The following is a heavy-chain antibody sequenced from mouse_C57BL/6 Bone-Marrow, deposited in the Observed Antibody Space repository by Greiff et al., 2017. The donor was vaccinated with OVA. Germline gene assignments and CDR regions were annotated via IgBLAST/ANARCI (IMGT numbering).Heavy chain of an antibody. CDR1: GYTFTDYY. V-gene: IGHV1-19*01. J-gene: IGHJ1*03. Sequence: EVQLQQSGPVLVKPGASVKMSCKASGYTFTDYYMNWVKQSHGKSLEWIGVINPYNGGTSYNQKFKGKATLTVDKSSSTAYMELNSLTSEDSAVYYCARRISYYGSSHWYVDVWGTGTTVTVSS. CDR3: ARRISYYGSSHWYVDV. CDR2: INPYNGGT. D-gene: IGHD1-1*01.